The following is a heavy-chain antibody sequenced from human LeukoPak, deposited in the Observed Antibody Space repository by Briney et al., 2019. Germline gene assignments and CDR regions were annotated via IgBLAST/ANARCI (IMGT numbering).Heavy chain of an antibody. CDR3: VRSTGYFYYGMDV. J-gene: IGHJ6*02. Sequence: GGSLRLSCAASGFSFSNNAMYWVRQAPGEGLEWVSVISGGGSTTYADSVKGRFTISRDSSRNTVYLQMDNLRVEDMAVYYCVRSTGYFYYGMDVWGQGTTVTVS. CDR2: ISGGGST. CDR1: GFSFSNNA. V-gene: IGHV3-23*01.